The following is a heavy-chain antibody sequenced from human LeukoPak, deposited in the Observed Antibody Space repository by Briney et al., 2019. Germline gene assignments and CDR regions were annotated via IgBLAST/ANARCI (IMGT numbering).Heavy chain of an antibody. J-gene: IGHJ4*02. V-gene: IGHV4-4*07. CDR1: GGSISSYY. CDR2: IYTSGNT. CDR3: ARGPSGASGHDY. D-gene: IGHD3-10*01. Sequence: SETLSLTCTVSGGSISSYYWSWLRQPAGKGLEWIGRIYTSGNTNYNPSLKSRVTMSVDTSKNQFSLKVISVTAADTAVYYCARGPSGASGHDYWGQGTLVTVSS.